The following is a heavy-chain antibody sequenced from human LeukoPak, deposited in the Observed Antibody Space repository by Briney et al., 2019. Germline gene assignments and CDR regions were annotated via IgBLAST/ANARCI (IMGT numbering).Heavy chain of an antibody. Sequence: GGSLRPSGPAPESTFGDFVMSWFRKPQGKGLEWVGFIRSKAYGGTTEYAASVKGRFTISRDDSKSIAYLQMNSLKTEDTAVYYCTRDVFGYWGQGTLVTVSS. CDR3: TRDVFGY. CDR1: ESTFGDFV. D-gene: IGHD2-21*01. V-gene: IGHV3-49*03. CDR2: IRSKAYGGTT. J-gene: IGHJ4*02.